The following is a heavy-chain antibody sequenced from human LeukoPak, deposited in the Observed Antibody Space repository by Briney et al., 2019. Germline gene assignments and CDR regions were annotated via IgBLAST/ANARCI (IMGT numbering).Heavy chain of an antibody. J-gene: IGHJ4*02. CDR3: GRAFPPLRTSSAGDL. CDR2: ISYLSSHV. V-gene: IGHV3-21*01. CDR1: GFTFSDYD. Sequence: PGGSLRLSCSASGFTFSDYDMNWVRQAPGKGLEWVSSISYLSSHVYYGDSVKGRFSISRDNAKNSLYLQMNSLGAGDTAIYYCGRAFPPLRTSSAGDLWGQGILVTVSS. D-gene: IGHD3-16*01.